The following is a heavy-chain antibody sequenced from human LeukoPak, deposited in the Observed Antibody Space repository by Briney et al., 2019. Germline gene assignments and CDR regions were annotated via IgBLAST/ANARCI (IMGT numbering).Heavy chain of an antibody. Sequence: PSETLSLTCTVSGGPVSSGSYYWSWIRQPPGKGLEWIGYIYYSGSTNYNPSLKSRVTISVDTSKNQFSLKLSSVTAADTAVYYCAGGGATLVFDYWGQGTLVTVSS. V-gene: IGHV4-61*01. CDR2: IYYSGST. D-gene: IGHD1-26*01. J-gene: IGHJ4*02. CDR1: GGPVSSGSYY. CDR3: AGGGATLVFDY.